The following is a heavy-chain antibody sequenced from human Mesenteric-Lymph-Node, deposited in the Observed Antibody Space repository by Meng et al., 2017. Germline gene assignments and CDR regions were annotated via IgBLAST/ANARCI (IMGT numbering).Heavy chain of an antibody. J-gene: IGHJ4*02. D-gene: IGHD3-10*02. CDR2: INSDGSST. CDR1: GFTFSNYW. CDR3: GRALFGTGWPDY. V-gene: IGHV3-74*01. Sequence: GESLKISCAASGFTFSNYWMHWVRQAPGKGLEWISRINSDGSSTSYADSVKGRVTVSRDNAKNMVFLQLNSLRADDTAVYYCGRALFGTGWPDYWGQGTLVTVSS.